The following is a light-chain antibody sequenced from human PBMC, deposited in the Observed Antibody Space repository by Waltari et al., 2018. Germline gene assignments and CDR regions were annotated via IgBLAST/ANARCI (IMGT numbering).Light chain of an antibody. J-gene: IGKJ4*01. CDR1: ESVSNY. CDR2: DTS. V-gene: IGKV3-11*01. CDR3: QQGSILPLT. Sequence: EVVLTQSPVTLSLAAGERATLSCRASESVSNYLAWYQQKPGQSPRLLIYDTSKRATVIPARFSGSGYGTDFTLTLNNLEAEDFALYYCQQGSILPLTFGGGTNVEIK.